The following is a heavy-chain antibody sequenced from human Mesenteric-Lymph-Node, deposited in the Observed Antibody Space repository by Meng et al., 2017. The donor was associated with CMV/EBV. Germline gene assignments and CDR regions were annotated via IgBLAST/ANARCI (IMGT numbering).Heavy chain of an antibody. CDR1: GFSLSTSGVG. CDR2: IYWDDDK. D-gene: IGHD6-13*01. Sequence: QITLKESGPTLVKPTQTLTLTCTFSGFSLSTSGVGVGWIRQPPGKALEWLAIIYWDDDKRYSQSLKSRLTITKETSKNQVVLTMTNMDPVDTATYYCAHSSGIAAAGPFYFDYWGQGTLVTVSS. CDR3: AHSSGIAAAGPFYFDY. V-gene: IGHV2-5*02. J-gene: IGHJ4*02.